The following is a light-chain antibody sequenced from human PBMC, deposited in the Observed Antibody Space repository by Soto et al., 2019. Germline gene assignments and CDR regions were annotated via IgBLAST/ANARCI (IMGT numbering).Light chain of an antibody. CDR1: QSVNSD. J-gene: IGKJ5*01. CDR3: QQYSNWPPIT. V-gene: IGKV3-15*01. CDR2: AAS. Sequence: EIVMTQSPATLSVSPGERATLSCRASQSVNSDLAWYQQKPGQAPRLLLYAASTRATGIPPRFSGSGSGTEFTLTISSLQSEDFAVYYCQQYSNWPPITFGQGTRLEIK.